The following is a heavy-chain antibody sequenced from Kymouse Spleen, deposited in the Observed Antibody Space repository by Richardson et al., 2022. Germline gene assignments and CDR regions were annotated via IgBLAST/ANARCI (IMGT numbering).Heavy chain of an antibody. V-gene: IGHV3-20*d01. CDR1: GFTFDDYG. Sequence: EVQLVESGGGVVRPGGSLRLSCAASGFTFDDYGMSWVRQAPGKGLEWVSGINWNGGSTGYADSVKGRFTISRDNAKNSLYLQMNSLRAEDTALYYCARDSPYYYGSGSYRTGYYYYGMDVWGQGTTVTVSS. CDR2: INWNGGST. D-gene: IGHD3-10*01. CDR3: ARDSPYYYGSGSYRTGYYYYGMDV. J-gene: IGHJ6*02.